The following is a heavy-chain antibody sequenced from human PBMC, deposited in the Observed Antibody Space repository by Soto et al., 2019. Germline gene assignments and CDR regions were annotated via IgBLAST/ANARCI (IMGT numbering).Heavy chain of an antibody. CDR2: ISYDGSNK. V-gene: IGHV3-30*18. Sequence: GGSLRLSCAASGFTFSSYGMHWVRQAPGKGLEWVAVISYDGSNKYYADSVKGRFTISRDNSKNTLYLQMNSLRAEDTAVYYCAKAQIAARPPFDYWGQGTLVTVS. CDR3: AKAQIAARPPFDY. J-gene: IGHJ4*02. CDR1: GFTFSSYG. D-gene: IGHD6-6*01.